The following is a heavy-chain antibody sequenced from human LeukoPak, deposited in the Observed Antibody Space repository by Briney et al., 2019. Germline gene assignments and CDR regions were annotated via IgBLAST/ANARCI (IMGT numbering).Heavy chain of an antibody. CDR2: IYYSGST. J-gene: IGHJ3*01. CDR3: GRDDGGFDV. Sequence: KTSETLSLTCTVSGGSISSYYWSWIRQPPGKGLEWIGYIYYSGSTNYNPSLKSRVTISVDTSKNQFSLKLSSVTAADTAVYFCGRDDGGFDVWGQGTMVTVSS. V-gene: IGHV4-59*01. D-gene: IGHD5-24*01. CDR1: GGSISSYY.